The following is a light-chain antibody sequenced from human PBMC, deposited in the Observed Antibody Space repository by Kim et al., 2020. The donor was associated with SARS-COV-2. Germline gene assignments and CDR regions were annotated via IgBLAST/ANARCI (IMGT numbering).Light chain of an antibody. Sequence: VSPEESAPPSCTGSGGSSRNLVWYQQKPGQGPRLLMYGASSRGSGIPARFSGSGSGTEFTLTISSLESEDFAVYHCQQYNKWPLTFGRGTRLDIK. V-gene: IGKV3-15*01. CDR2: GAS. CDR1: GGSSRN. CDR3: QQYNKWPLT. J-gene: IGKJ4*01.